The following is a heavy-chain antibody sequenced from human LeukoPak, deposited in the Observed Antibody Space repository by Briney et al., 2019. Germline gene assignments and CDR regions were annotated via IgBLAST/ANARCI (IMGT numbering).Heavy chain of an antibody. J-gene: IGHJ4*02. CDR2: IYPGDSDT. CDR1: GYTFTSYW. D-gene: IGHD2-2*01. Sequence: KVSCKASGYTFTSYWIGWVRQMPGKGLEWMGIIYPGDSDTRYSPSFQGQVTISADKSISTAYLQWSSLKASDTAMYYCARRSQYCSSTSCYVFDYWGQGTLVTVSS. CDR3: ARRSQYCSSTSCYVFDY. V-gene: IGHV5-51*01.